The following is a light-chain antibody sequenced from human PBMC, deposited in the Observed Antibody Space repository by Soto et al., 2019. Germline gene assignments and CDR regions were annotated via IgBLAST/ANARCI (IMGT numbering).Light chain of an antibody. CDR3: QSYDSSLSGYV. J-gene: IGLJ2*01. CDR2: GNS. Sequence: QPVLTQPPSVSGAPGQRVTISCTGSSSNIGAGYDVHWYQQLPGTAPKLLIYGNSNRPSRVPDRFSGSKSGTSASLAITGLQAEDEADYYCQSYDSSLSGYVFGGGTKLTVL. V-gene: IGLV1-40*01. CDR1: SSNIGAGYD.